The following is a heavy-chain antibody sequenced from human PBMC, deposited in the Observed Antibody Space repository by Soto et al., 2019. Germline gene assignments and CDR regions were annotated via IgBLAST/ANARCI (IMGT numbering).Heavy chain of an antibody. V-gene: IGHV3-30*18. D-gene: IGHD5-12*01. CDR2: ISYDGSNK. J-gene: IGHJ4*02. Sequence: GGSLRLSCAASGFTFSSYGMHWVRQAPGKGLEWVAVISYDGSNKYYADSVKGRFTISRDNSKNTLYLQMNSLRAGDTAVYYCAKLGVSREYSGSFPFPVDSIFSVFFGGWGQGTRVTVSS. CDR1: GFTFSSYG. CDR3: AKLGVSREYSGSFPFPVDSIFSVFFGG.